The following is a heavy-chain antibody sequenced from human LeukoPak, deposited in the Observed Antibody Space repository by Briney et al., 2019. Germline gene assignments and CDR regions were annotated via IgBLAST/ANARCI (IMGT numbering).Heavy chain of an antibody. CDR3: AKDHLELRFLEGLSHFDY. CDR1: GFTFSSYG. Sequence: PGGSLRLSCAASGFTFSSYGMHWVRQAPGKGLERVAVISYDGSNKYYADSVKGRFTISRDNSNNTLYLQMNSLRAEDRAVYYCAKDHLELRFLEGLSHFDYWGQGTLVTVSS. J-gene: IGHJ4*02. V-gene: IGHV3-30*18. CDR2: ISYDGSNK. D-gene: IGHD3-3*01.